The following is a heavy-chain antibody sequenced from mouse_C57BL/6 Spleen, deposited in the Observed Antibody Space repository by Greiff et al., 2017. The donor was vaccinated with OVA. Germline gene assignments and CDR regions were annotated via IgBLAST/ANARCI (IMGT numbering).Heavy chain of an antibody. D-gene: IGHD1-1*01. CDR2: IYPGDGDT. J-gene: IGHJ2*01. Sequence: QVQLKQSGPELVKPGASVKISCKASGYAFSSSWMNWVKQRPGKGLEWIGRIYPGDGDTNYNGKFKGKATLTADKSSSTAYMQLSSLTSEDSAVYICARDYYGSPFDYWGQGTTLTVSS. CDR3: ARDYYGSPFDY. CDR1: GYAFSSSW. V-gene: IGHV1-82*01.